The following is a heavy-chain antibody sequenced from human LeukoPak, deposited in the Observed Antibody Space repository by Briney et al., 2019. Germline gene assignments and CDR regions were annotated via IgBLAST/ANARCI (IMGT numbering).Heavy chain of an antibody. CDR3: AKYVSAKGPPYALDV. CDR1: EFTFSSYA. J-gene: IGHJ6*02. V-gene: IGHV3-23*01. Sequence: PGGSLRLSCAASEFTFSSYAMQWVRQAPGKGLEWVSGISASGGSTWYADSVKGRFTISRDNSKNTLYLQMNSLRAEGTAVYYCAKYVSAKGPPYALDVWGQGTTVTVSS. D-gene: IGHD2/OR15-2a*01. CDR2: ISASGGST.